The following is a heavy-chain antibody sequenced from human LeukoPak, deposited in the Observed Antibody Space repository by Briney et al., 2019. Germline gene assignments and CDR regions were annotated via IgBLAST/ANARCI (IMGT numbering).Heavy chain of an antibody. V-gene: IGHV3-53*01. Sequence: PGGSLRLSCAASVFSVSSNYMSWVRQAPGKGLEWVSVIYSGGSTYYADSVKGRFTISRDNSKNTLYLQMNSLRAEDTAVYYCARDSSVAGTTFDLWGQGTLVTVSS. CDR1: VFSVSSNY. CDR2: IYSGGST. CDR3: ARDSSVAGTTFDL. D-gene: IGHD6-19*01. J-gene: IGHJ4*02.